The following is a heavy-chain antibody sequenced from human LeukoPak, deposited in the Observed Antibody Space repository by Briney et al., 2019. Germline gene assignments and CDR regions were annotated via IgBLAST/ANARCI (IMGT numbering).Heavy chain of an antibody. V-gene: IGHV3-30*03. CDR1: GFTFSDYG. CDR3: AREGGTTGWLTTDF. CDR2: IAYDGNEK. D-gene: IGHD1-1*01. J-gene: IGHJ4*02. Sequence: GRSLRLSCAASGFTFSDYGLHWLRQAPGKGLEWVEMIAYDGNEKHYGDSVQGRFSISRDNSKDALYLQMNSLTAEDTAVYYCAREGGTTGWLTTDFWGQGTRVTVSS.